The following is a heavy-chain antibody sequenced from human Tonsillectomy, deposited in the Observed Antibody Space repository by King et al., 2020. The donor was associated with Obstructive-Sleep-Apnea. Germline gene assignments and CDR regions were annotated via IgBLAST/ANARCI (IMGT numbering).Heavy chain of an antibody. J-gene: IGHJ6*02. Sequence: VQLVESGGGVVQPGRSLRLSCAASGFTFRSFAMHWVRQAPGKGLEWVAVISYDGTNEYYADSVKGRFTISKDNSKSMLFLQMYSLRPEDTAVYYCARDSCLRGHWSGGPYYYDMDVWGQGTTVTVSS. CDR1: GFTFRSFA. CDR2: ISYDGTNE. D-gene: IGHD2-15*01. CDR3: ARDSCLRGHWSGGPYYYDMDV. V-gene: IGHV3-30*04.